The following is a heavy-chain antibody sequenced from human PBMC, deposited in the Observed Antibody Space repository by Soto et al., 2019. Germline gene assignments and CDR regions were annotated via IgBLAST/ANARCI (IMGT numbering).Heavy chain of an antibody. J-gene: IGHJ5*02. D-gene: IGHD3-3*01. CDR1: GGSISSSNW. CDR3: AREGAPYDFWGGYSPHNWFEP. V-gene: IGHV4-4*02. CDR2: IYHSGST. Sequence: PSETLSLTCAVSGGSISSSNWWSWVRQPPGKGLEWIGEIYHSGSTNYNPSLKSRVTISVDTSKNQFSLKLSSVTAADTAVYYCAREGAPYDFWGGYSPHNWFEPWGQGTRVTVSS.